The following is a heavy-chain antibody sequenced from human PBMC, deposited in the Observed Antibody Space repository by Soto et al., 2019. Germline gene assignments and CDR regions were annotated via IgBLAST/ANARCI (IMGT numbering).Heavy chain of an antibody. CDR2: IREDGSEK. Sequence: PGGSLRLSCAASGFTFSTYWMNWVRQAPGKGLEWVANIREDGSEKYYVDSVKGRYTISRDNAKNSLYLQMNSLRADDTAVYYCARDSFTAPGTSDYWGQGTLVTVSS. J-gene: IGHJ4*02. D-gene: IGHD6-13*01. V-gene: IGHV3-7*01. CDR3: ARDSFTAPGTSDY. CDR1: GFTFSTYW.